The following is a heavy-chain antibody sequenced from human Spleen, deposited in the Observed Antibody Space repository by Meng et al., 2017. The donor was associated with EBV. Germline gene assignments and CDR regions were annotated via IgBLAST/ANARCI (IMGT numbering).Heavy chain of an antibody. Sequence: QVQIQQWVAGLLKPSETLSLTCAVYGGSFSGYYWSWIRQPPGKGLEWIGEINHSGSTNYNPSLKSRVTISVDTSKNQFSLKLSSVTAADTAVYYCARGARPDYWGQGTLVTVSS. CDR3: ARGARPDY. D-gene: IGHD6-6*01. CDR2: INHSGST. V-gene: IGHV4-34*01. J-gene: IGHJ4*02. CDR1: GGSFSGYY.